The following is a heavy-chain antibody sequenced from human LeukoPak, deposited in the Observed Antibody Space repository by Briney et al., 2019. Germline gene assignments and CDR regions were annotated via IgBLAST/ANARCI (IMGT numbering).Heavy chain of an antibody. CDR1: GFTFSSYS. D-gene: IGHD5-12*01. CDR2: ISSSSTI. Sequence: GGSLRLSCAASGFTFSSYSMNWVRQAPGKGLEWVSYISSSSTIYYADSVRGRFTISRDNAKNSLYLQMNSLRAGDTAVYYCARVRGYSGYDSWVRYFDYWGQGTLVTVSS. J-gene: IGHJ4*02. CDR3: ARVRGYSGYDSWVRYFDY. V-gene: IGHV3-48*01.